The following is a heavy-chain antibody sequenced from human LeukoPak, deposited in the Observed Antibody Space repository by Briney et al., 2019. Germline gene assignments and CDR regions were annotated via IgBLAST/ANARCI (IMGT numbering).Heavy chain of an antibody. CDR3: ARRRVAATAGWFDP. CDR2: VHYNGAT. CDR1: GGSVASTTYY. D-gene: IGHD2-15*01. V-gene: IGHV4-39*01. Sequence: SETLSLTCTVSGGSVASTTYYWGWVRQPPGKGLEWVGVVHYNGATYYDPSLKTRVTMSIDTSENQFSLKVTSVTAADTAVYYCARRRVAATAGWFDPWGQGTLATVSS. J-gene: IGHJ5*02.